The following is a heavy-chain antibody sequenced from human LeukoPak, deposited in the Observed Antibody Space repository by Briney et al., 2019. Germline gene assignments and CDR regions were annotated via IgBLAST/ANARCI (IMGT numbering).Heavy chain of an antibody. CDR2: ITDSGGDT. CDR3: ASPEWLPDSIDI. CDR1: GFTFSNYA. V-gene: IGHV3-23*01. Sequence: PGGSLRLSCAASGFTFSNYAMSWVRQAPGKGLEWFSAITDSGGDTYYADSVKGRFTISRDNSKNTVYLQMNGLRAEDTAVYYCASPEWLPDSIDIWGQGTMVTVAS. D-gene: IGHD3-3*01. J-gene: IGHJ3*02.